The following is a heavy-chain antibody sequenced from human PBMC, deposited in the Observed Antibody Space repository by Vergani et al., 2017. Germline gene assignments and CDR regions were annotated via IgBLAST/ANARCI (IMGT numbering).Heavy chain of an antibody. Sequence: QVQLQESGPGLVKPSQTLSLTCSVSGDSINNGRYYWSWIRQPAGKGLEWIGRISISGNTDYNSSLKRRISMSVETSKNQFSLKVNSLTAADTAVYYCARDQRWGHSLDRWGQGTLVTVSS. V-gene: IGHV4-61*02. CDR1: GDSINNGRYY. D-gene: IGHD5-24*01. J-gene: IGHJ5*02. CDR3: ARDQRWGHSLDR. CDR2: ISISGNT.